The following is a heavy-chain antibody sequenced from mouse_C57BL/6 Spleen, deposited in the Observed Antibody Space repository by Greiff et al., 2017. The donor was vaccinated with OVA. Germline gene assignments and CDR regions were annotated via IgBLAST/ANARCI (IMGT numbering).Heavy chain of an antibody. J-gene: IGHJ1*03. CDR3: TRPGGSSNYWYFDV. CDR2: IGPETGGT. V-gene: IGHV1-15*01. D-gene: IGHD1-1*01. Sequence: VKLMESGAELVRPGASVTLSCKVSGYTFTDYEMHWVQQTPVQGLEWIGAIGPETGGTAYNQKFKGKAILTADKSSSTAYMKLRSLTSEDSADYYDTRPGGSSNYWYFDVWGTGTTVTVSS. CDR1: GYTFTDYE.